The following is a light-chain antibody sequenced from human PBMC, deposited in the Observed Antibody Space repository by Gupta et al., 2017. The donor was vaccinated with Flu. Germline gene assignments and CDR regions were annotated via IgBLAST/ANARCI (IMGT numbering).Light chain of an antibody. J-gene: IGLJ1*01. CDR2: ANN. CDR3: QSYDSSLSAYV. Sequence: QSVLTQPPSVSGAPGQRVTIACTGRSANIGAGYDVQWYPQLPGTAPKLLIYANNDRPSGVPDRFSGSKSDISASLAITGLQSGDEADYYCQSYDSSLSAYVFGTGTKVTVL. CDR1: SANIGAGYD. V-gene: IGLV1-40*01.